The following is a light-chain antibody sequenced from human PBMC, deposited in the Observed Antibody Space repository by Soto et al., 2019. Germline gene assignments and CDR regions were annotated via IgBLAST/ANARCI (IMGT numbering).Light chain of an antibody. V-gene: IGLV2-14*01. J-gene: IGLJ1*01. CDR2: DVS. CDR3: SSYTSSSTSYV. CDR1: SSDVGGYNY. Sequence: QSALTQPASVSGSPGQSITISCTGTSSDVGGYNYVSWYQQHPGKAPKLMIYDVSNRPSGVSNRFSGSKSGNMASLTISGLQAEDEADYYCSSYTSSSTSYVFGTGTKVTVL.